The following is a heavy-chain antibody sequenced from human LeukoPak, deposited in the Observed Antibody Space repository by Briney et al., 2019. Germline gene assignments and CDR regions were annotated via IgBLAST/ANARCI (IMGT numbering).Heavy chain of an antibody. CDR1: GFNLRTYW. D-gene: IGHD3-10*01. V-gene: IGHV3-74*01. CDR3: ARDPWYYYGSGSYYLAYYGMDV. Sequence: GGSLRLSCAVTGFNLRTYWIHWVRHSPGRGLEWVARINGEGSRISYADSVKGRFTISRDNSKNTLYLQMNSLRAEDTAVYYCARDPWYYYGSGSYYLAYYGMDVWGQGTTVTVSS. CDR2: INGEGSRI. J-gene: IGHJ6*02.